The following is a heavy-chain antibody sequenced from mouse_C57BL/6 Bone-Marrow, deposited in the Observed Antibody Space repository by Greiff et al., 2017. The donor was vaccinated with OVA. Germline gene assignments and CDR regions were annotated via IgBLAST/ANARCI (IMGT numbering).Heavy chain of an antibody. CDR2: IDPSDSYT. J-gene: IGHJ3*02. D-gene: IGHD1-1*01. V-gene: IGHV1-50*01. CDR3: ARGGFITGY. Sequence: QVQLQQPGAELVKPGASVKLSCKASGYTFTSYWMQWVKQRPGQGLEWIGEIDPSDSYTNYNQKFKGKATLTVDTSSSTAYMQLSSLTSEDSAVYYCARGGFITGYWGQGTLVTVSA. CDR1: GYTFTSYW.